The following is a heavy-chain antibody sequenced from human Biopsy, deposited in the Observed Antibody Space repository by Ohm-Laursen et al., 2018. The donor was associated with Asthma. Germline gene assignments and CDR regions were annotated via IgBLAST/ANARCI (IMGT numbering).Heavy chain of an antibody. V-gene: IGHV3-30*18. D-gene: IGHD1-26*01. CDR1: GFAVSRDH. J-gene: IGHJ4*02. Sequence: RSLGLSCAASGFAVSRDHMFWVRQAPGKGLEWVAVISFDGSNEDYADSVRGRFTISRDNSKNTLFLEMNSLRPEDTAVYYCAKELFPGWELRRGPDSWGQGTLVTVSS. CDR3: AKELFPGWELRRGPDS. CDR2: ISFDGSNE.